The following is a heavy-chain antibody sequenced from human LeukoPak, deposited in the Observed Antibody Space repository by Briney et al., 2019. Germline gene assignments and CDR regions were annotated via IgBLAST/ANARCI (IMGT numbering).Heavy chain of an antibody. J-gene: IGHJ4*02. CDR3: ARDPPLYYDSSGGYYFDY. CDR2: IIPIFGTA. V-gene: IGHV1-69*06. CDR1: GGTFSSYA. Sequence: SVKVSCKASGGTFSSYAISWVRQAPGQGLEWMGGIIPIFGTANYAQKFQGRVTITADKSTSTAYMELSSLRSEDTAVYYCARDPPLYYDSSGGYYFDYWGQGTLVTVSS. D-gene: IGHD3-22*01.